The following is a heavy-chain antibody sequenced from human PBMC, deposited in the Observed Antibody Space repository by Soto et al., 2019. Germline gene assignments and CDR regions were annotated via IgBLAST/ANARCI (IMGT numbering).Heavy chain of an antibody. J-gene: IGHJ6*02. CDR2: ISSSSYI. CDR3: ARARVVVAATPYYYGMDV. CDR1: GFTFSSYS. D-gene: IGHD2-15*01. Sequence: GGSLRLSCAASGFTFSSYSMNWVRQAPGKGLEWVSSISSSSYIYYADSVKGRFTISRDNAKNSLYLQMNSLRAEDTAVYYCARARVVVAATPYYYGMDVWGQGTTVTVSS. V-gene: IGHV3-21*01.